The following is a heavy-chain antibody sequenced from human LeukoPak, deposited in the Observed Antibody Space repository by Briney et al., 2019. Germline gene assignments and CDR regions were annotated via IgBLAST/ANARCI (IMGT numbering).Heavy chain of an antibody. J-gene: IGHJ4*02. V-gene: IGHV4-39*01. D-gene: IGHD5-24*01. CDR2: IYYSGST. CDR1: GGSISSSSYY. Sequence: PSETLSLTCTVSGGSISSSSYYWGWIRQPPGKGLEWIGSIYYSGSTYYNPSLKSRVTISVDTSKNQFSLKLSSVTAADTAVYYCARQLGYSSFDYWGQGTLATVSS. CDR3: ARQLGYSSFDY.